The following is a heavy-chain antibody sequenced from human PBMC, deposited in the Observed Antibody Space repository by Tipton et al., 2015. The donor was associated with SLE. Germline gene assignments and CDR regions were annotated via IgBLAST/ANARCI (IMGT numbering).Heavy chain of an antibody. V-gene: IGHV4-59*04. CDR2: FYYTGST. D-gene: IGHD3-3*01. J-gene: IGHJ4*02. CDR1: GGSIISYY. Sequence: TLSLTCTVSGGSIISYYWSWIRQPPGKGLEWIGAFYYTGSTSYNPSLKSRVIISVDTSKNQFSLNLSSVTAADTAVYYCASPHHYYDFWSGSPPFDDWGQGTLVTVSS. CDR3: ASPHHYYDFWSGSPPFDD.